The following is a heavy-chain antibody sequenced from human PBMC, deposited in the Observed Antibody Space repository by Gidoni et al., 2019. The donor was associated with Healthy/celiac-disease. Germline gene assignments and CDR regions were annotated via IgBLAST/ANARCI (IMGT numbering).Heavy chain of an antibody. Sequence: QVQLVESGGGVVQPGRSLRLSCASSGFTFSSYAKHWGLQGPGKGLEWVAVISYDGSNKYYADSVKGRFTISRDNSKNTLYLQMNSLRAEDTAVYYCARGGSSTFYYGMDVWGKGTTVTVSS. CDR3: ARGGSSTFYYGMDV. CDR2: ISYDGSNK. V-gene: IGHV3-30-3*01. J-gene: IGHJ6*04. D-gene: IGHD6-6*01. CDR1: GFTFSSYA.